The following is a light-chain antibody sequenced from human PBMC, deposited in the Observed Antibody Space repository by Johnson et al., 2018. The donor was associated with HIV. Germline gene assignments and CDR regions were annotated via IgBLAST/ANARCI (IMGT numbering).Light chain of an antibody. Sequence: QSVLTQPPSVSAAPGQKVTISCSGSSSNIGNNYVSWYQQLPGTAPKLLIYENNKRPSGIPDRFSGSKYGTSATLGITGLQTGDEADYYCGTWDNGIVTSVFGAGTKVTVL. CDR2: ENN. CDR1: SSNIGNNY. J-gene: IGLJ1*01. V-gene: IGLV1-51*02. CDR3: GTWDNGIVTSV.